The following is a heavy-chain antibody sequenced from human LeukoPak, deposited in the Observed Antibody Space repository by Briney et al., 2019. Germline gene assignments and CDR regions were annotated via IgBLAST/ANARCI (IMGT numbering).Heavy chain of an antibody. CDR1: GYTFTSYD. D-gene: IGHD3-3*01. CDR3: ARAPLRFLEWLFRHDAFDI. V-gene: IGHV1-8*01. J-gene: IGHJ3*02. Sequence: GASVKVSRKASGYTFTSYDINWVRQATGQGLEWMGWMNPNSGNTGYAQKFQGRVTMTRNTSISTAYMELSSLRSEDTAVYYCARAPLRFLEWLFRHDAFDIWGQGTMVTVSS. CDR2: MNPNSGNT.